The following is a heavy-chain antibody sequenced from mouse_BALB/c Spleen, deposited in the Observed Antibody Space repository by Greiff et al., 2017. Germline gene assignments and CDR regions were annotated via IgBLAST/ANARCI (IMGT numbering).Heavy chain of an antibody. CDR2: INPYNGDT. Sequence: EVQLQQSGPELVKPGASVKISCKASGYSFTGYFMNWVMQSHGKSLEWIGRINPYNGDTFYNQKFKGKATLTVDKSSSTAHMELRSLASEDSAGYYCARHMITADGYAMDYWGQGTSVTVSS. D-gene: IGHD2-4*01. CDR1: GYSFTGYF. CDR3: ARHMITADGYAMDY. V-gene: IGHV1-20*02. J-gene: IGHJ4*01.